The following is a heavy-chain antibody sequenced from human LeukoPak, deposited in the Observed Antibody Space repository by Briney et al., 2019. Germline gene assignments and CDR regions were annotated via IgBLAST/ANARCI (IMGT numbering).Heavy chain of an antibody. CDR3: ARDLSGVAGYTYGRGIDY. Sequence: GGSLRLSCAASGFTFSSYWMSWVRQAPGKGLEWVANIKKDGSEKYYVDSVKGRFTISRGNAKTSLYLQMNSLRAEDTAVYYCARDLSGVAGYTYGRGIDYWGQGTLVTVSS. CDR2: IKKDGSEK. D-gene: IGHD5-18*01. CDR1: GFTFSSYW. V-gene: IGHV3-7*01. J-gene: IGHJ4*02.